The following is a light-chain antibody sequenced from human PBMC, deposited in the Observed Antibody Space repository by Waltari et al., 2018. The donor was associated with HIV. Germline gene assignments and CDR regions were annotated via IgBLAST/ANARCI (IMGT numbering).Light chain of an antibody. J-gene: IGKJ4*01. Sequence: EIVMTQSPATLSVSPGERVTLSCRAIQSVSSNLAWYQQRPGQVPRLPISGASTKATGIPAMFSGSGSGTEFTLTISSLQSEDFAVYYCQSYNIGPPGGTFGGGTKVEIK. CDR3: QSYNIGPPGGT. CDR1: QSVSSN. CDR2: GAS. V-gene: IGKV3-15*01.